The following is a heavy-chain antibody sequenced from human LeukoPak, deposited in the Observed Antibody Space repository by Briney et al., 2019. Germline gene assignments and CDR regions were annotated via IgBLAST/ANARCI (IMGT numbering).Heavy chain of an antibody. CDR3: ARDLVATIFAD. V-gene: IGHV3-53*01. Sequence: GGSLRLSCAASGFTVSSNYMSRVRQAPGKGLEWVSVIYSGGSTYYADSVKGRFTISRDNSKNTLYLQMNSLRAEDTAVYYCARDLVATIFADWGQGTLVTVSS. D-gene: IGHD5-12*01. CDR1: GFTVSSNY. CDR2: IYSGGST. J-gene: IGHJ4*02.